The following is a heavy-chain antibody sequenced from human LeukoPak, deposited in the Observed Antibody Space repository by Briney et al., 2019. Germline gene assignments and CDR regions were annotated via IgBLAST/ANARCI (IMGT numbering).Heavy chain of an antibody. CDR3: AREGYYYDSSGSQTHDAFDI. Sequence: PSETLSLTCTVSGGSISSSSYYWGWIRQPPGKGLEWIGSIYYSGSTNYNPSLKSRVTISVDTSKNQFSLKLSSVTAADTAVYYCAREGYYYDSSGSQTHDAFDIWGQGTMVTVSS. D-gene: IGHD3-22*01. J-gene: IGHJ3*02. CDR1: GGSISSSSYY. V-gene: IGHV4-39*07. CDR2: IYYSGST.